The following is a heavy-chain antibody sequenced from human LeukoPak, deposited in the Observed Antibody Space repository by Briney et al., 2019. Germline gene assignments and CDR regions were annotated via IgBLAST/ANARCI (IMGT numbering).Heavy chain of an antibody. V-gene: IGHV3-53*01. J-gene: IGHJ3*02. CDR2: IYSGVTI. CDR1: GFTVSSNY. D-gene: IGHD6-6*01. Sequence: PGGSLRLSCAASGFTVSSNYMNWVRQAPGKGLEWVSVIYSGVTIYYADSVKGRFTISRDNAKNSLYLQMNSLRAEDTAVYYCARDGVFFSIEYSSSSVAFDIWGQGTMVTVSS. CDR3: ARDGVFFSIEYSSSSVAFDI.